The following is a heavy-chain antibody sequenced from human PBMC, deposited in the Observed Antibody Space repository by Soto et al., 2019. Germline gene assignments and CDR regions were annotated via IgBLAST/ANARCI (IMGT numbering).Heavy chain of an antibody. Sequence: EVQLRQSGGGVVQPGGSLRLSCVASGFSFGNYAMTWVRQAPGKGLEWVSGISSSGDGTYYADSVKDRFRVSRDKSTSTVHLQLSSLRVEDTAVYYCAKDKGSRGSSYFGAWGQGALVIVSS. J-gene: IGHJ4*02. V-gene: IGHV3-23*01. D-gene: IGHD3-16*01. CDR2: ISSSGDGT. CDR3: AKDKGSRGSSYFGA. CDR1: GFSFGNYA.